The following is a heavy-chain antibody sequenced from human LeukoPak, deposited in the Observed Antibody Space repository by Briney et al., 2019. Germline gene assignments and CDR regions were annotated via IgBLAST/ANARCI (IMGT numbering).Heavy chain of an antibody. Sequence: GGSLRLSCAASGFTFSSYWMHWVRQGPGKGLVWVSHINSDGSSINYADSVKGRFTISRDNAKNSLYLQMNSLRAEDTAVYYCARGFCHDCFIIDYWGQGTLVTVSS. V-gene: IGHV3-74*01. CDR3: ARGFCHDCFIIDY. J-gene: IGHJ4*02. D-gene: IGHD2-21*02. CDR2: INSDGSSI. CDR1: GFTFSSYW.